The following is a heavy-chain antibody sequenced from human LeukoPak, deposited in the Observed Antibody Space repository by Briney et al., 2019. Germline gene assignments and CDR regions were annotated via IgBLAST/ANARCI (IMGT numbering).Heavy chain of an antibody. Sequence: PSETLSLTCTVSGGSIRSYYWSWLRQPPGKGLEWIGYINYSGSTSYNPSLRSRVTISVDTSKNQFSLKLSSVTAADTAVYYCTSSTTGGGFDPWGQGTLVTVSS. CDR1: GGSIRSYY. D-gene: IGHD2/OR15-2a*01. J-gene: IGHJ5*02. CDR3: TSSTTGGGFDP. CDR2: INYSGST. V-gene: IGHV4-59*01.